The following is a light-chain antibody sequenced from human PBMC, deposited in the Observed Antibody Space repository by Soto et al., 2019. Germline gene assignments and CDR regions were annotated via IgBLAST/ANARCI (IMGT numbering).Light chain of an antibody. V-gene: IGLV2-14*01. CDR3: SSSSISTAYL. Sequence: QSVLTQPASVSGSPGQSITISCTGTSSDVGGYDYVSWYQLHPGKAPKLMIFEVSNRPSGVSYRFSGSKSGNTASLTISGLQVEDEADYFCSSSSISTAYLFGTGTKVTVL. CDR1: SSDVGGYDY. CDR2: EVS. J-gene: IGLJ1*01.